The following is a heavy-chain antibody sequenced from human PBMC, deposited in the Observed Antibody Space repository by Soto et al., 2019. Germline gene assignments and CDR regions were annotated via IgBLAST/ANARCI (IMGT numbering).Heavy chain of an antibody. CDR1: GFTFSSYA. J-gene: IGHJ3*02. CDR3: AKGDCSGGSCYYAFDI. V-gene: IGHV3-23*01. D-gene: IGHD2-15*01. CDR2: ISGSGGST. Sequence: GGSQRLSSTASGFTFSSYARSWVRQAPGKGLEWVSAISGSGGSTYYADSVKGRFTISRDNSKNTLYLQMNSLRAEDTAVYYCAKGDCSGGSCYYAFDIWGQGTVVTVSS.